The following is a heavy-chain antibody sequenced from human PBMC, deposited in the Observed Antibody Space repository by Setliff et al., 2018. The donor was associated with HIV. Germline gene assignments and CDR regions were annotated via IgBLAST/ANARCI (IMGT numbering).Heavy chain of an antibody. D-gene: IGHD6-19*01. CDR3: ARLRQWLAFFDS. CDR1: GGSISSYY. Sequence: SETLSLTCTVSGGSISSYYWSWIRQPAGKGLEWIGRIYTRGSTNYNPSLKRRVTISVDTSQNQFSLKLTSVTAADTAVYYCARLRQWLAFFDSWGQGTLVTSPQ. CDR2: IYTRGST. J-gene: IGHJ4*02. V-gene: IGHV4-4*07.